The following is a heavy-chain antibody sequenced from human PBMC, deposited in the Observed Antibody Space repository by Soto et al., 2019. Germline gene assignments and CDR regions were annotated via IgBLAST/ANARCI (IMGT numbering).Heavy chain of an antibody. CDR1: GYTFTSYA. J-gene: IGHJ4*02. V-gene: IGHV1-3*01. CDR3: ARDDFGFSGSHYIDYFNY. Sequence: ASVKVSCKASGYTFTSYAMHWVRQAPGQRLEWMGWINAGNGNTKYSQKFQGRVTITRDTSASTAYMELSSLRSEDTAVYYCARDDFGFSGSHYIDYFNYWGQGALVTVSS. CDR2: INAGNGNT. D-gene: IGHD1-26*01.